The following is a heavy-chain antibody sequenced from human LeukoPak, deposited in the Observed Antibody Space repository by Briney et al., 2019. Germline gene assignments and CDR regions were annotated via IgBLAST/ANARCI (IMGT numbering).Heavy chain of an antibody. D-gene: IGHD2-21*02. CDR2: IYPGDSDT. Sequence: PRESRKSPSKCPGYSLTSYRVAWVGQMPGKGLEWMGIIYPGDSDTRYSPSFQGPLTISADKSISTAYLQWIRLQASDTAMYYCARIRGGDCSPGLCYFGMEVRGPRTTFTVSS. J-gene: IGHJ6*02. CDR3: ARIRGGDCSPGLCYFGMEV. V-gene: IGHV5-51*01. CDR1: GYSLTSYR.